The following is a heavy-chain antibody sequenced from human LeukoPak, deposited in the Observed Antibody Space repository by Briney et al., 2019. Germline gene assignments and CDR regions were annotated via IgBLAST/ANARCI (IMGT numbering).Heavy chain of an antibody. D-gene: IGHD3-10*01. J-gene: IGHJ5*02. V-gene: IGHV4-59*11. CDR1: GGSISSHY. CDR3: ARAGPWQIDP. Sequence: SETLSLTCTVSGGSISSHYWTWVRQPPGKGLEWIGHIFYSGSSNYKPSLKSRVTMSVDRSKNQFSLKLRSVTAADTAVYFCARAGPWQIDPWGQGTLVTVSS. CDR2: IFYSGSS.